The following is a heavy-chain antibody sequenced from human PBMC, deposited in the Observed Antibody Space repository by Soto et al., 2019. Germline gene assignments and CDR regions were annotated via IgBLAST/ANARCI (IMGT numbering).Heavy chain of an antibody. CDR3: SRLSGSGALGTRGMDV. J-gene: IGHJ6*04. D-gene: IGHD3-10*01. CDR2: IYPGDSDT. V-gene: IGHV5-51*01. CDR1: GYSFTSYW. Sequence: GESLQISCKDSGYSFTSYWIVWVRQMPGKGLECMGIIYPGDSDTRYSPSFQGQVTISADKSISTAYLQWSSLKASDTAMYYCSRLSGSGALGTRGMDVWGKGTTGSVSS.